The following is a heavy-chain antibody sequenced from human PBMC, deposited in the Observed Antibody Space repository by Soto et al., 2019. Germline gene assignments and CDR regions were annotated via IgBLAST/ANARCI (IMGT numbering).Heavy chain of an antibody. CDR1: GYTFTDYH. CDR3: ATEASISRGPKPLAY. V-gene: IGHV1-2*02. J-gene: IGHJ4*02. D-gene: IGHD3-3*01. Sequence: GASVKVSCKASGYTFTDYHLHWVRQAPGQGLEWMGWINPYNGGTNSAQKFHDRVTLTRDTSIGTAYIELSSLRTDDTALYLCATEASISRGPKPLAYWGQGTLVNVSS. CDR2: INPYNGGT.